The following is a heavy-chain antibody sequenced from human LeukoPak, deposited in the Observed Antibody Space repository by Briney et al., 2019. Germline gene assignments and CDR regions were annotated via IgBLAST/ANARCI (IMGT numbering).Heavy chain of an antibody. Sequence: ASVKVSCKASGYTFTGYYMHWVRQAPGQGLEWMGWINPNSGGTNYAQKFQGRVTMTRDTSISTAYMELSRLRSDDTAVYYCARGHSSGGHYYYYYYMDVWGEGTTVTVS. V-gene: IGHV1-2*02. D-gene: IGHD6-19*01. J-gene: IGHJ6*03. CDR1: GYTFTGYY. CDR2: INPNSGGT. CDR3: ARGHSSGGHYYYYYYMDV.